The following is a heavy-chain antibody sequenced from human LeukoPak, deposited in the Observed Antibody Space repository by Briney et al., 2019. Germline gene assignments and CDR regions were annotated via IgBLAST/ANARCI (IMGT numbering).Heavy chain of an antibody. J-gene: IGHJ3*02. CDR2: IYYSGST. Sequence: SETLSLTCTVSGGSISSYYWSWIRQPPGKGLEWIGYIYYSGSTNYNPSLKSRVTISVDTSKNQFSLKLSSVTAADTAVYYCARVGARYCSSTSCPPDAFDIWGQGTMVTVSS. D-gene: IGHD2-2*01. CDR3: ARVGARYCSSTSCPPDAFDI. CDR1: GGSISSYY. V-gene: IGHV4-59*01.